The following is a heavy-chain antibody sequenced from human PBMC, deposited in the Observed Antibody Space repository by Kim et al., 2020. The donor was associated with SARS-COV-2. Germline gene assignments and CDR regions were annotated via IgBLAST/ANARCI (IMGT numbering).Heavy chain of an antibody. V-gene: IGHV4-61*02. CDR1: GGSISSGSYY. CDR2: IYTSGST. D-gene: IGHD2-2*01. CDR3: ARREVVVVPAATLITDAYYYYGMDV. J-gene: IGHJ6*02. Sequence: SETLSLTCTVSGGSISSGSYYWSWIRQPAGKGLEWIGRIYTSGSTNYNPSLKSRVTISVDTSKNQFSLKLSSVTAADTAVYYCARREVVVVPAATLITDAYYYYGMDVWGQGTTVTVSS.